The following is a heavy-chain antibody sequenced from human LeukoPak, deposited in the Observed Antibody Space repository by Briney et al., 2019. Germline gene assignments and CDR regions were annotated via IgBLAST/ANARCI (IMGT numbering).Heavy chain of an antibody. D-gene: IGHD2-2*01. CDR3: ARVGNIVVGDYYYMDV. V-gene: IGHV4-4*07. J-gene: IGHJ6*03. CDR1: GGSISSYY. Sequence: SETLSLTCTVSGGSISSYYWSWIRQPAGKGLEWIGRIYTSGSTNYNPSLKSRVTMSVDTSKNQFSLKLSSVTAADTAVYYCARVGNIVVGDYYYMDVWGKGTTVTVSS. CDR2: IYTSGST.